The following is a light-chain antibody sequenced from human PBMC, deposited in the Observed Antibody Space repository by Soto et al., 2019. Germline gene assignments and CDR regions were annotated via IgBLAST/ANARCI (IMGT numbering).Light chain of an antibody. V-gene: IGKV1-5*03. J-gene: IGKJ1*01. CDR2: KAS. CDR1: QSVSTL. Sequence: DIQMTQSPSTLSASVGDRVSITCRASQSVSTLLAWYQQKPGKAPKLLIYKASSLESGVPSRFSGSGSGTEFTLTISSLQPDDFATYYCQHYNSYSEAFGQGTKVDI. CDR3: QHYNSYSEA.